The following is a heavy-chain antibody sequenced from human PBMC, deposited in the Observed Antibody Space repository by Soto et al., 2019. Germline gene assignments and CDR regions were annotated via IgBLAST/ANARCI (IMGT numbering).Heavy chain of an antibody. CDR1: GFMFSDYW. J-gene: IGHJ4*02. V-gene: IGHV3-7*05. Sequence: GGSLRLSCAASGFMFSDYWMTWVRQAPGKGLEWVANIKQDGSEIYYVDSVKGRFTISRDNAENSLYLQMNSLRVEDTAVYYCARDWNGYRDYWGQGTLVTVSS. CDR3: ARDWNGYRDY. CDR2: IKQDGSEI. D-gene: IGHD5-12*01.